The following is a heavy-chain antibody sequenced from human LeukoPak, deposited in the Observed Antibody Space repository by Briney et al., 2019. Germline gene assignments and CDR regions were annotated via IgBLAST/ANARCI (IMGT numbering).Heavy chain of an antibody. CDR2: IFYTGIT. Sequence: SETLSLTCTVSGGSISTSSYFWGWIRQPPGKGLEWIGNIFYTGITNYNPSLKSRVTMSVDTSKNQFSLKLGSVTAADTAVYYCARVLSSGFYFDYWGQGTLVTVSS. CDR3: ARVLSSGFYFDY. D-gene: IGHD3-22*01. CDR1: GGSISTSSYF. J-gene: IGHJ4*02. V-gene: IGHV4-39*07.